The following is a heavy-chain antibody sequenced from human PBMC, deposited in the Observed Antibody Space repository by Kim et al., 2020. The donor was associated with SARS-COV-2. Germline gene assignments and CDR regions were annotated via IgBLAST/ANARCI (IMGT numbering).Heavy chain of an antibody. D-gene: IGHD6-19*01. CDR2: ISYDGSNK. J-gene: IGHJ4*02. Sequence: GGSLRLSCAASGFTFSSYAMHWVRQAPGKGLEWVAVISYDGSNKYYADSVKGRFTISRDNSKNTLYLQMNSLRAEDTAVYYCARVREQWLVGSFDYWGQGTLVTVSS. CDR3: ARVREQWLVGSFDY. CDR1: GFTFSSYA. V-gene: IGHV3-30*04.